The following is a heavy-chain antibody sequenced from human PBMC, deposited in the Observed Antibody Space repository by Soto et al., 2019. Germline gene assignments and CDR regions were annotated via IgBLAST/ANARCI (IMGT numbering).Heavy chain of an antibody. V-gene: IGHV3-74*01. CDR1: GFTFISYW. Sequence: PWGSLRLSCAASGFTFISYWIHFFRQSPFKWLVWVSRINSDGSSTSYADSVKGRFTISRDNAKNTLYLQMNSLRAEDTAVYYCARERIVVVPAAIDGMDVWGQGTTVTVSS. J-gene: IGHJ6*02. D-gene: IGHD2-2*01. CDR2: INSDGSST. CDR3: ARERIVVVPAAIDGMDV.